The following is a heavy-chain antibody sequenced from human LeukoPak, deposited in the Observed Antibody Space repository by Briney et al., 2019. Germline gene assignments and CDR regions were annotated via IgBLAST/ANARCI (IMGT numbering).Heavy chain of an antibody. Sequence: ASVKVSCKASGYTFTGYYMHWVRQAPGQGLEWMGRINPNSGGTNYAQKFQGRVTMTRDTSISTVYMELSRLRSDDTAVYYCARGSRPYSWFGELPLDYWGQGTLVTVSS. CDR2: INPNSGGT. V-gene: IGHV1-2*06. D-gene: IGHD3-10*01. J-gene: IGHJ4*02. CDR3: ARGSRPYSWFGELPLDY. CDR1: GYTFTGYY.